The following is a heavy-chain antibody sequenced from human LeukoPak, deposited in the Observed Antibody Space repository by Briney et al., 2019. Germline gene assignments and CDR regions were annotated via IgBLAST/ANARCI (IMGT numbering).Heavy chain of an antibody. Sequence: SVKVSCKASGGTFSSYAISWVRQAPGQGLEWMGGIIPIFGTANYAQKFQGRVTITADESTSTAYMELSSLRSEDTAVYYCARGKRGYSYGPGDYWGHGTLVTVSS. CDR1: GGTFSSYA. J-gene: IGHJ4*01. D-gene: IGHD5-18*01. V-gene: IGHV1-69*13. CDR2: IIPIFGTA. CDR3: ARGKRGYSYGPGDY.